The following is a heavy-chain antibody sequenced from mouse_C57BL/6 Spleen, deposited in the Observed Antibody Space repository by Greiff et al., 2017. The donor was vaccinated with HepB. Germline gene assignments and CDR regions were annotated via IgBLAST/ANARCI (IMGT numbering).Heavy chain of an antibody. Sequence: QVQQQQSGPELVKPGASVKISCKASGYAFSSSWMNWVKQRPGKGLEWIGQIYPGDGDTNYNGKFKGKATLTADTSSSTAYMQLSSLTSEDSAVYFCANYGSHYAMDYWGQGTSVTVSS. D-gene: IGHD2-1*01. J-gene: IGHJ4*01. V-gene: IGHV1-82*01. CDR3: ANYGSHYAMDY. CDR1: GYAFSSSW. CDR2: IYPGDGDT.